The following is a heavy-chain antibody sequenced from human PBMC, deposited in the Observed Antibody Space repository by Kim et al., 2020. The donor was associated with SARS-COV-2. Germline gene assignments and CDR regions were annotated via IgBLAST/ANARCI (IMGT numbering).Heavy chain of an antibody. Sequence: SETLSLTCTVSGGSISSYYWSWIRQPPGKGLEWIGYIYYGGSTNYNPSLKSRVTISVDTSKNQFSLKLSSVTAADTAVYYCASHYGSGSYGNWGQGTRVT. V-gene: IGHV4-59*08. CDR3: ASHYGSGSYGN. CDR1: GGSISSYY. CDR2: IYYGGST. J-gene: IGHJ4*02. D-gene: IGHD3-10*01.